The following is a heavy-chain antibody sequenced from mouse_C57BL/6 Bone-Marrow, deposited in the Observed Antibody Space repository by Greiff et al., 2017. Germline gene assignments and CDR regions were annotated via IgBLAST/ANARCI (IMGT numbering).Heavy chain of an antibody. CDR2: IDPNSGGT. D-gene: IGHD2-1*01. CDR1: GYTFTSYW. V-gene: IGHV1-72*01. J-gene: IGHJ1*03. CDR3: AHGNYFYWYFAV. Sequence: QVQLQQPGAELVQPGASVKLSCKASGYTFTSYWMHWVKQRPGRGLEWIGRIDPNSGGTKYNEKFKSKATLTVDKPSSTAYMQLSSLTSEDSAVCYCAHGNYFYWYFAVWGTGTTVTVSS.